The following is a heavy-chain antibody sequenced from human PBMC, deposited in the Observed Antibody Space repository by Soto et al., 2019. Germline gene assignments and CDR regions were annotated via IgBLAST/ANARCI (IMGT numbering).Heavy chain of an antibody. CDR1: GGSIISGGYY. J-gene: IGHJ3*02. CDR3: ARDTSYYDSSGYCDAFDI. Sequence: PSETLSLTCTVSGGSIISGGYYWSLIRQHPGKGLEWIGYIYYSGSTYYNPSLKSRVTISVDTSKNQFSLKLSSVTAADTAVYYCARDTSYYDSSGYCDAFDIWGQGTMVTVSS. V-gene: IGHV4-31*03. D-gene: IGHD3-22*01. CDR2: IYYSGST.